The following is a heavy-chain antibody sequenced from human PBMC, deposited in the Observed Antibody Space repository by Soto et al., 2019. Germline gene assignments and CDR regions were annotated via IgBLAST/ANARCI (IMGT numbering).Heavy chain of an antibody. D-gene: IGHD2-21*01. CDR3: AKDYCGDVSCAYNWLDP. CDR2: ISGSGGTT. V-gene: IGHV3-23*01. Sequence: PGGSLRLSCAASRFTFSDYAMNWVRQAPGKGLEWVSIISGSGGTTYYADSVKGRFTISRDDSKNTLYLQMNDLRAEDTAVYYCAKDYCGDVSCAYNWLDPWGQGTLVTVSS. CDR1: RFTFSDYA. J-gene: IGHJ5*02.